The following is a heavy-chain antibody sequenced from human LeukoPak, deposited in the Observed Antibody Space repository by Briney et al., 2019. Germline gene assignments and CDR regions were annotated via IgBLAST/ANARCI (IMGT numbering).Heavy chain of an antibody. Sequence: GGSLRLSCAASGFTVSSNYMSWVRQAPGKGLEWVSDISSTGGTAYYADSVKGRFTISRDNSKNTLYLQMNRLRCEDTAIYYCARKGDRGAYCSGGSFYPYYDYNMDGWGKGTTVTISS. CDR2: ISSTGGTA. V-gene: IGHV3-53*01. CDR3: ARKGDRGAYCSGGSFYPYYDYNMDG. CDR1: GFTVSSNY. J-gene: IGHJ6*03. D-gene: IGHD2-15*01.